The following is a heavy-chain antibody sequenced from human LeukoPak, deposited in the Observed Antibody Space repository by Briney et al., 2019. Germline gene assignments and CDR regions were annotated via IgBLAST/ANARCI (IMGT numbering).Heavy chain of an antibody. CDR2: MNPTSGAT. CDR3: AVAIQAAAIPAFDY. D-gene: IGHD6-25*01. CDR1: GYPFTDYF. Sequence: ASVKVSCKASGYPFTDYFRRWIRQTPGQGLEWVGWMNPTSGATKYAQKFQGRVTMTRDTSISTACMELSGLRSDDTAVYYCAVAIQAAAIPAFDYWGQGTLVTVSS. J-gene: IGHJ4*02. V-gene: IGHV1-2*02.